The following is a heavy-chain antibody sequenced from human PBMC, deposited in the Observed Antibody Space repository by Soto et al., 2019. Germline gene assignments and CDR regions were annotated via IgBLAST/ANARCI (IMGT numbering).Heavy chain of an antibody. CDR2: ISSSSTYT. Sequence: QVQLVESGGGLVKPGGSLRLSCATSGFTFSDYYMSWVRQAPGKGLEWVSYISSSSTYTNYADSVKGRFTISRDNAKNSLYLKMNSLRAEDTAVYYCAGKQWEPSGNYYFDYWGQGTLVTVSS. V-gene: IGHV3-11*06. J-gene: IGHJ4*02. D-gene: IGHD1-26*01. CDR1: GFTFSDYY. CDR3: AGKQWEPSGNYYFDY.